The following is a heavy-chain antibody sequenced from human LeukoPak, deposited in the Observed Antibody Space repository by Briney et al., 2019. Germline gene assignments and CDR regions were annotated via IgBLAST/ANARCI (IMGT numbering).Heavy chain of an antibody. V-gene: IGHV3-23*01. D-gene: IGHD3-16*02. CDR3: AKKSDYVWGSYRYQYYFDY. Sequence: GGSLRLSCAASGFTFSRYAMSWVRQAPGKGLEWVSAISGSGGSTYYADSVKGRFTISRDNSKNTLYLQMNSLRAEDTAVYYCAKKSDYVWGSYRYQYYFDYWGQGTLVTVSS. CDR1: GFTFSRYA. J-gene: IGHJ4*02. CDR2: ISGSGGST.